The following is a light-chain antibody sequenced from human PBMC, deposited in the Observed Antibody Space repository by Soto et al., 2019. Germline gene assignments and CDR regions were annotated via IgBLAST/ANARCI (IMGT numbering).Light chain of an antibody. CDR2: DVS. J-gene: IGLJ1*01. CDR1: SSDVGGYNY. V-gene: IGLV2-14*03. CDR3: SSYTTSNTRQIV. Sequence: QSVLTQPASVSGSPGQSITISCTGTSSDVGGYNYVSWYQHHPGKAPKLIIYDVSSRPSGVSNRFSGSKSGNTASLTISGLQPEDEADYYCSSYTTSNTRQIVFGTG.